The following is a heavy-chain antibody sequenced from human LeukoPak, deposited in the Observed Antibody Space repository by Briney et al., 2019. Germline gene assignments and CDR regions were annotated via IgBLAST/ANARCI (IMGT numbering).Heavy chain of an antibody. V-gene: IGHV4-4*07. Sequence: PSETLSLTCTVSGDSMGNDYWSWMRQSAGKGPEWIGRISTSGNTDYNPSPRSRVTMSMDTSRNQFSLTLTSMTAADTAVYYCARNELRSYGLVHYWGQGTLVTVSS. D-gene: IGHD1-26*01. CDR1: GDSMGNDY. J-gene: IGHJ4*02. CDR2: ISTSGNT. CDR3: ARNELRSYGLVHY.